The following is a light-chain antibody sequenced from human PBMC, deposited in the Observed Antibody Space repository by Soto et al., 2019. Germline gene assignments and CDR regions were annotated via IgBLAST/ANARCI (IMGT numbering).Light chain of an antibody. CDR1: SSNIGYNY. V-gene: IGLV1-51*01. Sequence: QSVLTQPASVSAAPGQKVTISCSGSSSNIGYNYVSWCQHLQGTAPKLLSYDNDKRPPGISDRFSGSKSGTSATLDIAGLQTGDEADYYCGTWDTSLSAYVFGPGTKLTVL. CDR2: DND. J-gene: IGLJ1*01. CDR3: GTWDTSLSAYV.